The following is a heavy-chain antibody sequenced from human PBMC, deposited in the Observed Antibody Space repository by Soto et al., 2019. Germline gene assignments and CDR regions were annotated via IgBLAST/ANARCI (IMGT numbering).Heavy chain of an antibody. CDR1: GRTVSSSY. CDR3: ARAREHEYPSDMLFDL. V-gene: IGHV3-53*01. J-gene: IGHJ4*02. Sequence: GGSLRRSGAASGRTVSSSYMSWVRQAPGNGLQWVSVIYSAGSTYYANSVKGRFTISRDISTNMVYLQMSSLTDEDTAVSYCARAREHEYPSDMLFDLWPQGALVIVSS. CDR2: IYSAGST. D-gene: IGHD2-2*01.